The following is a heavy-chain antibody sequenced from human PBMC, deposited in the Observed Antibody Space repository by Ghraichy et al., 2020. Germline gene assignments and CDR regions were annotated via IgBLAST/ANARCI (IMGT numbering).Heavy chain of an antibody. D-gene: IGHD6-13*01. Sequence: SETLSLTCTVSGGSVSSSSSYWGWIRQSPGEGLVWLGSFYYSGTPYYNPSLKSRVTISLDTSNNQISLKLSSVTAADTAVYYCARLAVLGSSWSQTFFDSWGQGTLVTVSS. CDR3: ARLAVLGSSWSQTFFDS. CDR1: GGSVSSSSSY. CDR2: FYYSGTP. J-gene: IGHJ4*02. V-gene: IGHV4-39*07.